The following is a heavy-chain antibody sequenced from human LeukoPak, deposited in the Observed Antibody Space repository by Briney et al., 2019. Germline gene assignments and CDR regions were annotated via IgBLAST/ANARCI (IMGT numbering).Heavy chain of an antibody. CDR1: GYSFTSYW. D-gene: IGHD1-26*01. CDR3: ARWGAITSPGSDYGMDV. J-gene: IGHJ6*04. CDR2: IYPGDSDT. V-gene: IGHV5-51*01. Sequence: GASLKISCKGSGYSFTSYWIGWVRPLPGKGLEWMGIIYPGDSDTRYSPSFQGQVTISADKSITTAYLQWSSLKASDTAMYYCARWGAITSPGSDYGMDVWGKGTTVTVSS.